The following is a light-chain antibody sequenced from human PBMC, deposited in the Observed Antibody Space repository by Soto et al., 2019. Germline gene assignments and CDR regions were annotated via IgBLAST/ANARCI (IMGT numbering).Light chain of an antibody. CDR1: QSISSW. Sequence: DIQMTQSPSTLSASVRDRVTNTCRASQSISSWLAWYQQKPGKAPKLLIYDASSLESGVPSRFSGSGSGTEFTLTISSLQPDDFATYYCQQYNSYRTFGQGTKVDIK. J-gene: IGKJ1*01. V-gene: IGKV1-5*01. CDR3: QQYNSYRT. CDR2: DAS.